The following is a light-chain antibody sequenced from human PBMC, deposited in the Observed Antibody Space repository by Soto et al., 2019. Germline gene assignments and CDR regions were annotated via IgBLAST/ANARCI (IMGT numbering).Light chain of an antibody. CDR2: EVV. J-gene: IGLJ1*01. CDR3: KSYAGSNTYV. V-gene: IGLV2-8*01. Sequence: QSALTQPPSASGSPGQSVTISCTGTKNDIGVYDFVSWYQHHPSKAPRLIIYEVVQRPSGVPDRFSGSKSGNTASLTGSGVQAADEADYFCKSYAGSNTYVFGSGTKLTVL. CDR1: KNDIGVYDF.